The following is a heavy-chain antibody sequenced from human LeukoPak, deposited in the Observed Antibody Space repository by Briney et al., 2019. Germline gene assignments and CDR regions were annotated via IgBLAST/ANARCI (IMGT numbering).Heavy chain of an antibody. CDR2: INPSGGST. J-gene: IGHJ5*02. CDR3: ARDNSVEATAWWFDL. Sequence: ASVKVSCKASGYTFTSYYMHWVRQAPGQGLEWMGIINPSGGSTSYAQKFQGRVTTTRDMSTSTDYMELSSLRSEDTAVYYCARDNSVEATAWWFDLWGQGTLVTVSS. V-gene: IGHV1-46*01. CDR1: GYTFTSYY. D-gene: IGHD1-26*01.